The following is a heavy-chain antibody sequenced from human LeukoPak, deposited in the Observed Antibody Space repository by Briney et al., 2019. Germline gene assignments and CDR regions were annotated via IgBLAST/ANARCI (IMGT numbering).Heavy chain of an antibody. Sequence: SETLSLTCTVSGGSISSYYWSWIRQPPGKGLEWIGYIYYSGSTNYNPSLKSRVTISVDTSKNQFSLKLSSVTAEDTAVYYCARDVSPSTVTILDYWGQGTLVTVSS. CDR1: GGSISSYY. CDR2: IYYSGST. V-gene: IGHV4-59*01. D-gene: IGHD4-17*01. CDR3: ARDVSPSTVTILDY. J-gene: IGHJ4*02.